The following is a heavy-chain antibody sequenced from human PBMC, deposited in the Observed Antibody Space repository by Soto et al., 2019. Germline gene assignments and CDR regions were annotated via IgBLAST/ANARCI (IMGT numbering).Heavy chain of an antibody. J-gene: IGHJ4*02. D-gene: IGHD2-8*01. CDR3: AKEVGRLYPGEY. V-gene: IGHV3-23*01. CDR1: GFTFSSYA. Sequence: EVQLLESGGGLVQPGGSLRLSCAASGFTFSSYAMSWVRQAPGKGMEWVSPISGSGGSTYYADSVTGRFTISRDNSKNTLDLQMNSLRAEDTALYYCAKEVGRLYPGEYWGQGTLVTVSS. CDR2: ISGSGGST.